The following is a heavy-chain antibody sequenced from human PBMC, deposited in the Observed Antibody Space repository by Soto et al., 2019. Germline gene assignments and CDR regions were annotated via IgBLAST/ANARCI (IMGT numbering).Heavy chain of an antibody. D-gene: IGHD2-8*02. CDR2: INPNSGGT. Sequence: ASVKVSCKASGYTFTGYYMHWVRQAPGQGLVWMGWINPNSGGTNYAQKFQGWVTMTRDTSISTAYMELSRLRSDDTAVYYCARLRRGTAGMDVWGQGTTVTVSS. J-gene: IGHJ6*02. CDR3: ARLRRGTAGMDV. CDR1: GYTFTGYY. V-gene: IGHV1-2*04.